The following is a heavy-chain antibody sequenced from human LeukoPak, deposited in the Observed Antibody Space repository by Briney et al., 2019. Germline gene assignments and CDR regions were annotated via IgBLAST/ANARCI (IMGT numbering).Heavy chain of an antibody. CDR2: SSSSGSTI. Sequence: GGSLRLSCAASGFTLSDYYMSWLRQAPGKGLEWVSYSSSSGSTIYYADSVKGRFAISRDNAKNSLYLQMNSLRAEDTAVYYCARRRDFIDYWGQGTLVTVSS. D-gene: IGHD3/OR15-3a*01. V-gene: IGHV3-11*01. J-gene: IGHJ4*02. CDR3: ARRRDFIDY. CDR1: GFTLSDYY.